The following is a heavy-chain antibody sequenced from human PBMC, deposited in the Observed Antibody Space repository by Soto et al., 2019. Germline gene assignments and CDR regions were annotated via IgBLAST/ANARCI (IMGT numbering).Heavy chain of an antibody. D-gene: IGHD3-22*01. CDR2: IYYSGST. CDR3: VGDSSGYFRY. Sequence: SETLSLTCTVSGGSISSSSYYWGWIRQPPGKGLEWIGSIYYSGSTYYNPSLKSRVTISVDTSKNQFSLKLSSVTAADTAVYYCVGDSSGYFRYWGQGTLVTVS. J-gene: IGHJ4*02. V-gene: IGHV4-39*01. CDR1: GGSISSSSYY.